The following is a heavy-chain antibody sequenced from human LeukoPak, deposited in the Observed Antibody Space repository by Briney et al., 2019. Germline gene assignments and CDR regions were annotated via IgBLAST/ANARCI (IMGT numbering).Heavy chain of an antibody. Sequence: SVKVSCKASGGTFSSYAISWVRQAPGQGLEWMGGIIPIFGTANYAQKFQGRVTITADKSTSTAYMELSSLRSEDTAVYYCARDYGSGSYYNAHDAFDIWGQGTMVTVSS. CDR2: IIPIFGTA. CDR1: GGTFSSYA. V-gene: IGHV1-69*06. CDR3: ARDYGSGSYYNAHDAFDI. D-gene: IGHD3-10*01. J-gene: IGHJ3*02.